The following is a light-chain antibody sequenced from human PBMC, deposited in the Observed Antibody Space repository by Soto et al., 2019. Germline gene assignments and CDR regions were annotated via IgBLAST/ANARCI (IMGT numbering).Light chain of an antibody. J-gene: IGKJ2*01. CDR3: QQYNSYSLPMYT. V-gene: IGKV1-5*03. CDR1: QSISSW. CDR2: KAS. Sequence: DIQMTQSPSTLSASVGDRVTITCRASQSISSWLAWYQQKPGKAPTLLIYKASSLESGVPSRFSGSGSETEFTLTISSLQPDDFAPYYCQQYNSYSLPMYTFCQGTKLQIK.